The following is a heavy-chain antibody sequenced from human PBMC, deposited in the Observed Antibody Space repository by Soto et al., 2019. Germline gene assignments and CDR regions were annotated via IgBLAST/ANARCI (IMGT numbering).Heavy chain of an antibody. V-gene: IGHV1-8*01. J-gene: IGHJ6*02. CDR2: MKPSSGDT. CDR1: GYTFANYD. Sequence: QVQLVQSGAEVKKPGASVKVSCRASGYTFANYDIDWVRQAPGQGLEWMGWMKPSSGDTGYSQKFQGRVTMTSSTSISSAYMELSSLRYEDTAVYYCARGREFPPGPYYYNGLDVWGQGTTVTVSS. CDR3: ARGREFPPGPYYYNGLDV. D-gene: IGHD3-10*01.